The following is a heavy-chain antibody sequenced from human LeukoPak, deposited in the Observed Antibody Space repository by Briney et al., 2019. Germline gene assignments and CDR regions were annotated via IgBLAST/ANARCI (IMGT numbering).Heavy chain of an antibody. CDR2: MNPNSLNT. V-gene: IGHV1-8*03. J-gene: IGHJ4*02. Sequence: ASVKVSCKASGYTFTSYDIDWVRQAPGQGLEWMGWMNPNSLNTGYAQRFQGRITLTRNTSIGTAYMELRSLRSEDTAVYYCARGTALSGTSDYPDSWGQGTLVTVSS. CDR1: GYTFTSYD. CDR3: ARGTALSGTSDYPDS. D-gene: IGHD6-19*01.